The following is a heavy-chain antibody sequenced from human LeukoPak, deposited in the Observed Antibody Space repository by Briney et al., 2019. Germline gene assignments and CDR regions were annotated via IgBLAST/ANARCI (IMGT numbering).Heavy chain of an antibody. Sequence: PGGSLRLSCAASGFTFNNYWMHWVRQAPGKGLEWVANIKQDGSEKYYVDSVKGRFTISRDNANNSLYLQMNTLRAEDTAVYYCATDLQPFDYWGQGTLVTVSS. CDR2: IKQDGSEK. D-gene: IGHD2-2*01. CDR3: ATDLQPFDY. J-gene: IGHJ4*02. CDR1: GFTFNNYW. V-gene: IGHV3-7*04.